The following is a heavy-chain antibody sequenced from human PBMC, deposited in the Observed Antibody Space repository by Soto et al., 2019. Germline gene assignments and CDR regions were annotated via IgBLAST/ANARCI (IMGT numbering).Heavy chain of an antibody. D-gene: IGHD2-15*01. Sequence: SGPTLVNPTQTLTLTCTFPGFSLSTSGMCVSWIRQPPGKALEWLARIDWDDDKYYSTSLKTRLTISKDTSKNQVVLTMTNMDPVDTATYYCARIRRDVVVVAATPDYYYYMDVWGKGTTVTVSS. J-gene: IGHJ6*03. CDR3: ARIRRDVVVVAATPDYYYYMDV. CDR2: IDWDDDK. V-gene: IGHV2-70*11. CDR1: GFSLSTSGMC.